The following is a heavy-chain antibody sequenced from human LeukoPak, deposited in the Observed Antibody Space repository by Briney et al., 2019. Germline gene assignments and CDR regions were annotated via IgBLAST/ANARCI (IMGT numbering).Heavy chain of an antibody. CDR1: GFTFSDHY. J-gene: IGHJ6*03. CDR2: SRDKGNSYTT. V-gene: IGHV3-72*01. CDR3: ARDTHSSSGELYYYYYYYMDV. Sequence: GGSLRLSCAASGFTFSDHYIDWVRQAPGKGLEWVGRSRDKGNSYTTAYAASVRGRFTISRDDSKNSLYLQMNSLKIEDTAVYYCARDTHSSSGELYYYYYYYMDVWGKGTTVTVSS. D-gene: IGHD6-6*01.